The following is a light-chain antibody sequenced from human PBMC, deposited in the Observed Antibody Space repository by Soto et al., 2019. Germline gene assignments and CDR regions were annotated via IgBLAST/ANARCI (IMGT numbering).Light chain of an antibody. Sequence: ESVLTQSRSTLSLSPGSRSTLPCRASQTVIRYLAWYQQNRGQAPRVLIYDASYRATGIPDRFSGRLYGTDLNLTISSLQTEDFATYDCLQDYNYPWTFGQGTKVDIK. V-gene: IGKV3-11*01. CDR2: DAS. CDR1: QTVIRY. J-gene: IGKJ1*01. CDR3: LQDYNYPWT.